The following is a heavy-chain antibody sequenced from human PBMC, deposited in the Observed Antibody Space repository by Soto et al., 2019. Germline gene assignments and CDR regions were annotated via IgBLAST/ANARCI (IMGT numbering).Heavy chain of an antibody. CDR1: GYSFTSYW. CDR3: ARVPHDYGDYGSYYYYYMDV. D-gene: IGHD4-17*01. V-gene: IGHV5-51*01. J-gene: IGHJ6*03. CDR2: IYPGDSDT. Sequence: PGESRKISCKGSGYSFTSYWIGWVRQMPGKGLEWMGIIYPGDSDTRYSPSFQGQVTISADKSISTAYLQWSSLKASDTAMYYCARVPHDYGDYGSYYYYYMDVWGKGTTVTVSS.